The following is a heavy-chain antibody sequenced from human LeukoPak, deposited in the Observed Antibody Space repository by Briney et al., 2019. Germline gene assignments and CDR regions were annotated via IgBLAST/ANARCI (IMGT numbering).Heavy chain of an antibody. J-gene: IGHJ5*02. D-gene: IGHD3-3*01. Sequence: SQTLSLTCAISGDSVSSNSAAWNWIRQSPSRGLEWLGGTYYRSKWYNDYAVSVKSRITINPDTSKNQFSLQLNSVTPEDTAVYYCARDPYYDFWSGHWGWFDPWGQGTLVTVSS. CDR2: TYYRSKWYN. CDR1: GDSVSSNSAA. CDR3: ARDPYYDFWSGHWGWFDP. V-gene: IGHV6-1*01.